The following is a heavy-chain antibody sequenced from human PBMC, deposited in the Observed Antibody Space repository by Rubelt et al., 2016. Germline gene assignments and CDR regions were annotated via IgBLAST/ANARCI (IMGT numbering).Heavy chain of an antibody. CDR2: IIPILGIA. V-gene: IGHV1-69*04. J-gene: IGHJ5*02. CDR1: GGTFSSYA. CDR3: ARGVEYYYGSGTNWFDP. D-gene: IGHD3-10*01. Sequence: QVQLVQSGAEVKKPGSSVKVSCKASGGTFSSYAISWVRQAPGQGLEWMGRIIPILGIANYAQKFQGRVTMTADKSTSTAYMERSSLRAEDTAVYYCARGVEYYYGSGTNWFDPWGQGTLVTVSS.